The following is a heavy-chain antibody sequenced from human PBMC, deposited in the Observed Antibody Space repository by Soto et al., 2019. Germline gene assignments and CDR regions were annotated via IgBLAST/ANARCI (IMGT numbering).Heavy chain of an antibody. D-gene: IGHD2-21*01. CDR1: GYTFTSYD. Sequence: QVQLVQSGAEVKKPGASVKVSCKASGYTFTSYDINWVRQATGQGLEWMGWMNPSSGNTGYEHKFQGRITMTRNTSRSTAYMELSSLRSEDTAVYYCARVAFQWSFYLGGRCTLVTVSS. CDR3: ARVAFQWSFYL. CDR2: MNPSSGNT. J-gene: IGHJ2*01. V-gene: IGHV1-8*01.